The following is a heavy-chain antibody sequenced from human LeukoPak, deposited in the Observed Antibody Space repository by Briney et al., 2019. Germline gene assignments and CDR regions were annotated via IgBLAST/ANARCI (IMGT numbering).Heavy chain of an antibody. CDR3: ARDPGVDDFWSGYYRSPGYYFDY. CDR2: IKKDGSEK. CDR1: GFTFSSYW. Sequence: PGGSLRLSCAASGFTFSSYWMSWVRQAPGKGLEWVANIKKDGSEKYYVDSVKGRFTISRDNAKNSLYLQMNSLRAEDTAVYYCARDPGVDDFWSGYYRSPGYYFDYWGQGTLVTVSS. V-gene: IGHV3-7*01. J-gene: IGHJ4*02. D-gene: IGHD3-3*01.